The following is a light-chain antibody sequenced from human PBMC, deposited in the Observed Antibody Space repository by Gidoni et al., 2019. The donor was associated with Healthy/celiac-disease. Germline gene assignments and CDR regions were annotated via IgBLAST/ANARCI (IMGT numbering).Light chain of an antibody. Sequence: IQMTPSPSTLSASVGDRVTITCRASQSISSWLAWYQQKPGKAPKLLIYDASSWESGVPSRFSGSGSGTEFTLTISSLQPDDFATYYCQQYNSYWTFGQGTKVEIK. CDR1: QSISSW. J-gene: IGKJ1*01. CDR2: DAS. V-gene: IGKV1-5*01. CDR3: QQYNSYWT.